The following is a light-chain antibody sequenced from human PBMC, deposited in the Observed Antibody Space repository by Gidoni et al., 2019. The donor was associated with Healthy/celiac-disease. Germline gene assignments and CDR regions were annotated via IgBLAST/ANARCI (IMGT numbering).Light chain of an antibody. CDR3: QQYNNWPPIT. V-gene: IGKV3-15*01. Sequence: EIVMTQSPATPSVSPGERATLSCRASPSVSSNLAWYQQKPGQTPRLLIYGASTRATGIPARFSGSGSGTEFTLTISSLQSEDFAVYYCQQYNNWPPITFGPGTKVDIK. CDR1: PSVSSN. J-gene: IGKJ3*01. CDR2: GAS.